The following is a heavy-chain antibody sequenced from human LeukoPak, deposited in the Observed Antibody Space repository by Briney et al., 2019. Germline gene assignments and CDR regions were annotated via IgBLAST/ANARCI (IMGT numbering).Heavy chain of an antibody. CDR3: ARGLGYYYDSSGYYTSYPWFDP. J-gene: IGHJ5*02. D-gene: IGHD3-22*01. V-gene: IGHV4-59*01. Sequence: SSETLSLTCTVSGGSISSYYWSWIRQPPGKGLEWIGYIYYSGSTNYNPSPKSRVTISVDTSKNQFSLKLSSVTAADTAVYYCARGLGYYYDSSGYYTSYPWFDPWGQGTLVTVSS. CDR1: GGSISSYY. CDR2: IYYSGST.